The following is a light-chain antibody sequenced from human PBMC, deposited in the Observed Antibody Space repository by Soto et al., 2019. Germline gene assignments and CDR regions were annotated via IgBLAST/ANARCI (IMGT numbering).Light chain of an antibody. CDR1: SGHSSYA. CDR3: QTWGTGPWV. CDR2: LNSDGSH. Sequence: QLVLTQSPSASASLGASVKLTCTLSSGHSSYAIAWHQQQPEKGPRYLMKLNSDGSHSKGDGIPDRFSGSSSGAERYLTISSLQSEDEADYYCQTWGTGPWVFGGVTKLTFL. V-gene: IGLV4-69*01. J-gene: IGLJ3*02.